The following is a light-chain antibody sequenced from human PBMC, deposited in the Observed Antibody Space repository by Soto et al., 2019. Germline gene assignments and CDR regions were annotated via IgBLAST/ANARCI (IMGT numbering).Light chain of an antibody. CDR3: QQDGSSSYT. J-gene: IGKJ2*01. CDR1: QSISSSY. CDR2: AAS. Sequence: EIVLTQSPGTLSLSPGERATLSCRASQSISSSYLAWYQQKPGQAPRLLIYAASSRATGIPDRFSGSGSGTDFTLTISRLEPEGFAVYYCQQDGSSSYTFGQVTQLEIK. V-gene: IGKV3-20*01.